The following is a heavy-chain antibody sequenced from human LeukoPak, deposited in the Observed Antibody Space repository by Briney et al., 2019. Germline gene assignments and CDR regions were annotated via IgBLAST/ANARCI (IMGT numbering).Heavy chain of an antibody. J-gene: IGHJ4*02. CDR2: ISWNSGSI. CDR1: GFTFDDYA. V-gene: IGHV3-9*01. Sequence: GGSLRLSCAASGFTFDDYAMHWVRQAPGKGLEWVSGISWNSGSIGYADSVKGRFTISRDNAKNSLYLQMNSLRAEDTALYYCAKGLAVAFTGFDYWGQGTLVTVSS. CDR3: AKGLAVAFTGFDY. D-gene: IGHD6-19*01.